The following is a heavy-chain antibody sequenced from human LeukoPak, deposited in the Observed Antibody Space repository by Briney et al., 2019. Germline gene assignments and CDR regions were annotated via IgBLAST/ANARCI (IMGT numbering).Heavy chain of an antibody. CDR3: ARHAIEGATRSDYDY. D-gene: IGHD5-24*01. V-gene: IGHV5-51*01. CDR1: GYSFSKYW. J-gene: IGHJ4*02. CDR2: ICPGDSDT. Sequence: GESLKISCKGFGYSFSKYWIAWVRQMPGKGLECMGIICPGDSDTRYSPSFQGQVTISADKSINTAYLQWNTLKASDSAMYYCARHAIEGATRSDYDYWGQGSLVTVSS.